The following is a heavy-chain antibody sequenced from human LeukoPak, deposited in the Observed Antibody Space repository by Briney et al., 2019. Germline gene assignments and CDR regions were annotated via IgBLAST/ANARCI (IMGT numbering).Heavy chain of an antibody. CDR1: GFPFRSYA. Sequence: QTGGSLRLSCVASGFPFRSYAMNWVRQAPGKGPEWVAAIWSDGRRIYYADAVRGRFTISRDDSKNTLYLQMNTLRAEDTAVYYCAKDYYESGSHYQRDFDHWGQGTLVTVSS. D-gene: IGHD3-10*01. CDR2: IWSDGRRI. V-gene: IGHV3-33*06. CDR3: AKDYYESGSHYQRDFDH. J-gene: IGHJ4*02.